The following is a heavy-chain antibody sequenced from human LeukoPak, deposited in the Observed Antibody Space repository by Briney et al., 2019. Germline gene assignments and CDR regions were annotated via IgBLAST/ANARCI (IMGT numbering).Heavy chain of an antibody. D-gene: IGHD1-14*01. Sequence: PSETLSLTCAVYGGSFSGYYWSWIRQHPGKGLEWIGYIYYSGSTYYNPSLKSRVTISVDTSKNQFSLKLSSVTAADTAVYYCARAFGNSNWFDPWGQGTLVTVSS. CDR2: IYYSGST. J-gene: IGHJ5*02. CDR3: ARAFGNSNWFDP. V-gene: IGHV4-31*11. CDR1: GGSFSGYY.